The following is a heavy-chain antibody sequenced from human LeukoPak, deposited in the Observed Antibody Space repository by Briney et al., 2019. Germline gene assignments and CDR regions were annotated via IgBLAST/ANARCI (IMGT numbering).Heavy chain of an antibody. CDR1: GFTFSSYG. CDR2: ISYDGSNK. V-gene: IGHV3-30*18. Sequence: GGSLRLSCAASGFTFSSYGMHWVRQAPGKGLEWVAVISYDGSNKYYADSVKGRFTISRDNSKNTLYLQMNSLRAEDTAVYYCAKDSPAMVRGVIIMDYFDYRGQGTLVTVSS. CDR3: AKDSPAMVRGVIIMDYFDY. J-gene: IGHJ4*02. D-gene: IGHD3-10*01.